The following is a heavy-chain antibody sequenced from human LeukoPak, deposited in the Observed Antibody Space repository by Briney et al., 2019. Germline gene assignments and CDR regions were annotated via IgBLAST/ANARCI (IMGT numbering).Heavy chain of an antibody. D-gene: IGHD3-10*01. CDR1: GYTLTELS. CDR2: FDPEDGET. V-gene: IGHV1-24*01. CDR3: ATSFLRYYYGERPDFGY. Sequence: GASVKVSCKVSGYTLTELSMHWVRQAPGKGLEWMGGFDPEDGETIYAPKFQRRVTMTEDKSTHTAYLELSSLRSEDTAVYYCATSFLRYYYGERPDFGYWGQGTLVTVSS. J-gene: IGHJ4*02.